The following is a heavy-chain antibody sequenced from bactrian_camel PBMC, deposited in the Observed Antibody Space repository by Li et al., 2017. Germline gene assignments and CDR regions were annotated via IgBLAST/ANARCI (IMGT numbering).Heavy chain of an antibody. CDR2: IRSDGST. D-gene: IGHD3*01. V-gene: IGHV3S53*01. J-gene: IGHJ4*01. CDR1: GYADSAGC. Sequence: HVQLVESGGGSVQPGGSLRLSCAASGYADSAGCMGWFRQAPGKEREGVAVIRSDGSTRYADSVRGRFTISQDNAKNMVYLQVNSLKAEDTAMYYCAAGWSFGVGTLLRRHYNYWGQGTQVTVS. CDR3: AAGWSFGVGTLLRRHYNY.